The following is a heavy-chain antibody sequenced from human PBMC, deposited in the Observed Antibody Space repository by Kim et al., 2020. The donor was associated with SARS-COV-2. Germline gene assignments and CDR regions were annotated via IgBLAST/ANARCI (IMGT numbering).Heavy chain of an antibody. V-gene: IGHV3-13*01. CDR3: ARGRVGALDY. J-gene: IGHJ4*02. Sequence: DKYYPGSVKGRFTISRENAKNSLYLQMNSLRAGDTAVYYCARGRVGALDYWGQGTLVTVSS. CDR2: DK. D-gene: IGHD1-26*01.